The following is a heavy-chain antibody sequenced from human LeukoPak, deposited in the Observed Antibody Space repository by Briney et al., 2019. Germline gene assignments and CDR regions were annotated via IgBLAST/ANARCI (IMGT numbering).Heavy chain of an antibody. CDR3: ARAGIAAAGTAFDY. CDR2: IYYSGST. J-gene: IGHJ4*02. V-gene: IGHV4-39*07. D-gene: IGHD6-13*01. CDR1: GGSISSSSYY. Sequence: SETLSLTCTVSGGSISSSSYYWGWIRQPPGKGLEWIGSIYYSGSTYYNPSLKSRVTISVDTSKNQFSLKLSSVTAADTAVYYCARAGIAAAGTAFDYWGQGTLVTVSS.